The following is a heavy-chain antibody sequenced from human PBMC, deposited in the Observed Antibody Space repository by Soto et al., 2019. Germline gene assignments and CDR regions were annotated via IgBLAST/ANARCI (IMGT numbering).Heavy chain of an antibody. J-gene: IGHJ5*02. V-gene: IGHV4-31*03. CDR1: GVSISSGGYY. Sequence: PSETLSLTCTVSGVSISSGGYYWNWIRQHPGKGLEWIGYIYYIGSTYYNPSLKSRVTISLDTSKNQFSLKLGSVTAADTAVYYCARSVFPWGQGTLVTVSS. CDR3: ARSVFP. CDR2: IYYIGST.